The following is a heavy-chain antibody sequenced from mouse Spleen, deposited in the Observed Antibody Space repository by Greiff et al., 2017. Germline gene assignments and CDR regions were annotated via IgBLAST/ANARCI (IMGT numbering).Heavy chain of an antibody. V-gene: IGHV1-81*01. J-gene: IGHJ3*01. CDR3: ARKQFAY. Sequence: VQLQPSGAELARPGASVKLSCKASGYTFTSYGISRVKQRTGQGLEWIGEIYPRSGNTYYNEKFKGKATLTADKSSSTAYMELRSLTSEDSAVYFCARKQFAYWGQGTLVTVSA. CDR1: GYTFTSYG. CDR2: IYPRSGNT.